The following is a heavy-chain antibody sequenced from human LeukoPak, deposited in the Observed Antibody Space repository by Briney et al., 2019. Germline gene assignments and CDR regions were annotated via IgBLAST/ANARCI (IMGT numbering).Heavy chain of an antibody. CDR2: ISPNSGGT. J-gene: IGHJ4*02. V-gene: IGHV1-2*02. CDR3: ARDPFGDDHDFDH. CDR1: GYTFTDYY. Sequence: ASVKVSCKASGYTFTDYYIHWVRQAPGQGLEWMGWISPNSGGTNYAQKFQGRVTMTRDTSISTAYMELSSLRSDDTAVYYCARDPFGDDHDFDHWGRGTLLTVSS. D-gene: IGHD3-10*01.